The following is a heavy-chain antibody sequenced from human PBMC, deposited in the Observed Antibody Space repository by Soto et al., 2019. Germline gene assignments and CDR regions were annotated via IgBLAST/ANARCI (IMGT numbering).Heavy chain of an antibody. Sequence: GGSLRLSCAASGFSFSNYWMSWVRQAPGKGLEWVSAISGSGGSTYYADSVKGRFTISRDNSKNTLYLQMNSLRAEDTAVYYCAKESGSYSFYYYYGMDVWGQGTTVTVSS. J-gene: IGHJ6*02. CDR2: ISGSGGST. CDR3: AKESGSYSFYYYYGMDV. D-gene: IGHD1-26*01. V-gene: IGHV3-23*01. CDR1: GFSFSNYW.